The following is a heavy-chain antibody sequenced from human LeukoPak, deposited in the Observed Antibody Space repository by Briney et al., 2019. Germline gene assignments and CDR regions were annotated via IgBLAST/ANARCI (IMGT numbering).Heavy chain of an antibody. CDR3: ARGATYYDILPRMDV. V-gene: IGHV3-74*01. CDR2: INSDGSST. CDR1: GFTFSSYW. D-gene: IGHD3-9*01. Sequence: PGGSLRLSCAASGFTFSSYWMHWVRQAPGKGLVWVSRINSDGSSTSYADSVKGRFTISGDNAKNTLYLQMNSLRAEDTAVYYCARGATYYDILPRMDVWGQGTTVTVSS. J-gene: IGHJ6*02.